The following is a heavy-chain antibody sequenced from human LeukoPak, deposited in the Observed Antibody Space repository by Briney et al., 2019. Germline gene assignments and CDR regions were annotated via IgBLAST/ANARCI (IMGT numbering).Heavy chain of an antibody. D-gene: IGHD5-12*01. J-gene: IGHJ4*02. CDR1: GFTFSSYA. Sequence: GGSLRLSCAASGFTFSSYAMHWVRQAPGKGLEWVAVISYDGSNKYYADSVKGRFTISRDNSKNTLYLQMNSLRAEDTAVYYCARGGYDLIPFDYWGQGTLVTVSS. CDR2: ISYDGSNK. V-gene: IGHV3-30-3*01. CDR3: ARGGYDLIPFDY.